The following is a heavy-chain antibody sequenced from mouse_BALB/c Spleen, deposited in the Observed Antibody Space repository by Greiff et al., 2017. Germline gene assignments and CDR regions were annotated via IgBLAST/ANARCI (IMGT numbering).Heavy chain of an antibody. CDR2: IWSGGST. V-gene: IGHV2-4-1*01. D-gene: IGHD2-4*01. CDR1: GFSLTSYG. J-gene: IGHJ3*01. CDR3: ARVMITTGVGFAY. Sequence: QVQLQQSGPGLVQPSQSLSITCTVSGFSLTSYGVHWVRQSPGKGLEWLGVIWSGGSTDYNAAFISRLSISKDNSKSQVFFKMNSLQADDTAIYYCARVMITTGVGFAYWGQGTLVTVSA.